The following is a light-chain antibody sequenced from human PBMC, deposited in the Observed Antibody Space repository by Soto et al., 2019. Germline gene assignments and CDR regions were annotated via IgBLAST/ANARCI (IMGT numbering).Light chain of an antibody. Sequence: EIVMTQSPATLSVSPGERATLSCRASQSVSSNLAWYQQKPGQAPRLLIYGASTRATGIPASFSGSGSGTEFILTISSLQSEDFAVYYCQQYHKWPLTFGGGTKVDI. CDR3: QQYHKWPLT. CDR1: QSVSSN. J-gene: IGKJ4*01. CDR2: GAS. V-gene: IGKV3-15*01.